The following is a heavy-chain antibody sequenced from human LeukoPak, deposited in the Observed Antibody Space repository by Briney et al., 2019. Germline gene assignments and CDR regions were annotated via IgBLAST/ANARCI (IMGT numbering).Heavy chain of an antibody. CDR1: GFTFSSYS. D-gene: IGHD6-6*01. CDR2: ISSSSSYI. Sequence: GGSLRLSCAASGFTFSSYSMNWVRQAPGKGLEWVSSISSSSSYIYYADSVKGRFTISRDNAKNSLYLQMNSLRAEDTAVYYCARVKGSPSSTFYFDYRGQGTLVTVSS. J-gene: IGHJ4*02. V-gene: IGHV3-21*01. CDR3: ARVKGSPSSTFYFDY.